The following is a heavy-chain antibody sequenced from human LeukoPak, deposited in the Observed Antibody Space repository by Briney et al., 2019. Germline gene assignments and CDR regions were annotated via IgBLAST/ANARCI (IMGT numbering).Heavy chain of an antibody. CDR2: IIPILGIA. J-gene: IGHJ6*03. CDR3: ASVQKVGATFIYYYYYYMDV. CDR1: GGTFSSYT. V-gene: IGHV1-69*02. D-gene: IGHD1-26*01. Sequence: SVKVSCKASGGTFSSYTISWVRQGPGQGLVWMGRIIPILGIANYAQKFQGRVTITADKSTSTAYMELTSLRSEDTAVYYCASVQKVGATFIYYYYYYMDVWGKGTTVTVSS.